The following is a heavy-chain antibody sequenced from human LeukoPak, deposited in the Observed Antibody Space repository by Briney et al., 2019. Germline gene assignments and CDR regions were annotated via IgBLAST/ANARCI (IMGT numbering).Heavy chain of an antibody. CDR1: GYTFTSHG. V-gene: IGHV1-18*01. CDR3: ARVGHYGDYFDY. Sequence: ASVKVSCKASGYTFTSHGISWVRQAPGQGLEWMGWISTYNGNTNYAQKLQGRVSMTTDTSTSTAYMDLRSLRSDDTAVYYCARVGHYGDYFDYWGQGTLVTVSS. J-gene: IGHJ4*02. D-gene: IGHD4-17*01. CDR2: ISTYNGNT.